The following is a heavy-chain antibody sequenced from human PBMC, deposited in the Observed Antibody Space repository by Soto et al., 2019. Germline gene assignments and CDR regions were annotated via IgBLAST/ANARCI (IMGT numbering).Heavy chain of an antibody. J-gene: IGHJ5*02. CDR1: GYTFSNYG. CDR3: ARVVPGAEAWFGP. V-gene: IGHV1-18*01. CDR2: ISLYSDGT. Sequence: ASVKVSCKTSGYTFSNYGITWVRQAPGQPLEWLGWISLYSDGTSYAQKFRGRVSMTTDTSTTTAYMELRSLRSDDTAVYYCARVVPGAEAWFGPWGQGTLVAVSS.